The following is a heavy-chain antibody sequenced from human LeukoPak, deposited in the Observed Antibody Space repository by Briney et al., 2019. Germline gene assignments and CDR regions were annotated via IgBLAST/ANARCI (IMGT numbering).Heavy chain of an antibody. Sequence: GGSLRLSCAASGFTFSSYWMSWVRQAPGKGLEWVANIKQDGSEKYYVDSVKGRFTISRDDAKNSLYLQMNSLRAEDTAVYYCARDFRYSSGRYYFDYWGREPWSPSPQ. CDR3: ARDFRYSSGRYYFDY. CDR1: GFTFSSYW. J-gene: IGHJ4*02. D-gene: IGHD6-19*01. CDR2: IKQDGSEK. V-gene: IGHV3-7*01.